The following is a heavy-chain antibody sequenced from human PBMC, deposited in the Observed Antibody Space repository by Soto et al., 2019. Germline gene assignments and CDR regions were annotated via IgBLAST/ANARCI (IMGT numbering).Heavy chain of an antibody. J-gene: IGHJ2*01. CDR1: GFSLSTSGVG. CDR3: AHGHYYDSSGYYSSYWYFDL. D-gene: IGHD3-22*01. V-gene: IGHV2-5*02. Sequence: QITLKESGPTLVKPTQTLTLTCTFSGFSLSTSGVGVGWIRQPPGKALEWLALIYWDDDKRYSPSLKSRLTITHDTSKNQVVLTMTNMDPVDTATYSCAHGHYYDSSGYYSSYWYFDLWGRGTLVTVSS. CDR2: IYWDDDK.